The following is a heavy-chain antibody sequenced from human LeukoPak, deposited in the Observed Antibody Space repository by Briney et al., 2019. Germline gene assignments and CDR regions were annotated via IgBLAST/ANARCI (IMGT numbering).Heavy chain of an antibody. CDR1: GYSFTSYW. D-gene: IGHD5-18*01. CDR2: IYPGDSDT. J-gene: IGHJ6*02. CDR3: ARPYSYGKSYYYGMDV. Sequence: GESLTISCKGSGYSFTSYWIGWVRQMPGKGLEWMGIIYPGDSDTRYSPSFQGQVTISADKSISTAYLQWSSLKASDTAMYYCARPYSYGKSYYYGMDVWGQGTTVTVSS. V-gene: IGHV5-51*01.